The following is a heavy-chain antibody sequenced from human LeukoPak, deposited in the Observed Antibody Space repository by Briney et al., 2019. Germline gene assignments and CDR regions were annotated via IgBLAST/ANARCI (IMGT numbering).Heavy chain of an antibody. J-gene: IGHJ4*02. V-gene: IGHV3-11*04. Sequence: GGSLRLSCAASGFTFSNYYMSWIRQAPGKGLQWVSYISISGNAVYYADSVKGRFTISRDNSKNTLYLQMNSLRAEDTAVYYCARGAFGWYYFDYWGQGTLVTVSS. CDR2: ISISGNAV. CDR3: ARGAFGWYYFDY. D-gene: IGHD6-19*01. CDR1: GFTFSNYY.